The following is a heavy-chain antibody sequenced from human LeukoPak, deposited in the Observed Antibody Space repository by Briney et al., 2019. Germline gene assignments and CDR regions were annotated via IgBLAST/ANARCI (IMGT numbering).Heavy chain of an antibody. D-gene: IGHD2-2*01. CDR2: IYYSGTT. CDR1: GGSISSSRYY. V-gene: IGHV4-39*01. J-gene: IGHJ4*02. Sequence: PSETLSLTCTVSGGSISSSRYYWGWIRQPPGRVLEWIGSIYYSGTTYYNPSLKSRVTISVDTSKNQFSLKLSSVTAADTAVYSCATSQYCSSTNCYPVGPRHFDYRGQGTLVTVSS. CDR3: ATSQYCSSTNCYPVGPRHFDY.